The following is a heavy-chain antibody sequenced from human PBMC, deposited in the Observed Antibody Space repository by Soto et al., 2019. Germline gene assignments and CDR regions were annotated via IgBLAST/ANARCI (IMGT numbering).Heavy chain of an antibody. Sequence: QITLKESGPTVVKPTETLTLTCTFSGFSLTTSGVGVGWVRQSPGKAPEWLALIYWDDDKRYSTSLKSRLTLNQDNSKNPVVLTMANVDPADTATYYCAHRVLRTVFGLVTTTAIYFDFWGQGTPVVVSS. D-gene: IGHD3-3*01. V-gene: IGHV2-5*02. J-gene: IGHJ4*02. CDR2: IYWDDDK. CDR1: GFSLTTSGVG. CDR3: AHRVLRTVFGLVTTTAIYFDF.